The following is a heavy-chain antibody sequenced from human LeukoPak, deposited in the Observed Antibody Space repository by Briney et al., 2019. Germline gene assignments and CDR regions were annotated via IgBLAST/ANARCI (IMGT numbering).Heavy chain of an antibody. Sequence: SETLSLTCTVSGDPITKTNWWGWVRQPPGRGLQCVGQIYHGGSTDYNPSLKSRVSISMDKSKNQFSLRLTSVTAADTAVYYCARLNDYGGHLDYWGQGTLVTVSS. CDR2: IYHGGST. CDR1: GDPITKTNW. V-gene: IGHV4-4*02. D-gene: IGHD4-23*01. CDR3: ARLNDYGGHLDY. J-gene: IGHJ4*02.